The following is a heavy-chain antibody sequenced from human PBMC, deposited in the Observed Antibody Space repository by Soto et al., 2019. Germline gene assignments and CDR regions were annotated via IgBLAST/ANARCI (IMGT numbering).Heavy chain of an antibody. CDR1: GYTFTSYG. Sequence: QVQLVQSGAEVKKPGASVKVSCKASGYTFTSYGITWVRQAPGQGLEWMGWISAYNGNTNYAQKLQGRVTMTTDTSTSTADMELRSLRSDDTAVYYCARVYSSGWYLRGGFDFWGQGTLVTVSS. CDR3: ARVYSSGWYLRGGFDF. J-gene: IGHJ4*02. D-gene: IGHD6-19*01. V-gene: IGHV1-18*04. CDR2: ISAYNGNT.